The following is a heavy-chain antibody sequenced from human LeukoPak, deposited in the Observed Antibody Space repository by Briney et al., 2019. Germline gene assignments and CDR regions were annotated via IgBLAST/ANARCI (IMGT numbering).Heavy chain of an antibody. CDR1: GFTFSSYG. V-gene: IGHV3-33*01. D-gene: IGHD3-16*01. CDR2: IWYDGSNK. CDR3: AREGFENAFDI. Sequence: GGSLRLSCAASGFTFSSYGMHWVRQAPGKGLEWVAVIWYDGSNKYYADSVKGRFTISRDNSKNTLYLQMNSLRAEDTAVYYCAREGFENAFDIWGRGTMVTVSS. J-gene: IGHJ3*02.